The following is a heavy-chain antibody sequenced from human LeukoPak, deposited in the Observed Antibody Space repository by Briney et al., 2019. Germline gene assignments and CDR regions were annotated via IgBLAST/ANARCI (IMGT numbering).Heavy chain of an antibody. CDR2: IIPIFGTA. V-gene: IGHV1-69*13. CDR1: GGTFSSYA. Sequence: SVKVSCKASGGTFSSYAISWVRQAPGQGLEWMGGIIPIFGTANYAQKFQGRVTMTADESTSTAYMELSSLRSEDTAVYYCASSDYYYGSGSYWGGYYFDYWGQGTLVTVSS. D-gene: IGHD3-10*01. CDR3: ASSDYYYGSGSYWGGYYFDY. J-gene: IGHJ4*02.